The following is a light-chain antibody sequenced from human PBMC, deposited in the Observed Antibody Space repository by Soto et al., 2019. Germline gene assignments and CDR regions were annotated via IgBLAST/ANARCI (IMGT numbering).Light chain of an antibody. CDR3: TQSDIHPIT. Sequence: DIQMTQSPSSLSASVGDRVTITCRASQDISNYLNWYQQRPGKAPKLLFYDASIVERGVPSRFSGTRSGTHFTFAITSLQPEDVATYYCTQSDIHPITFGQETRLEI. CDR1: QDISNY. J-gene: IGKJ5*01. CDR2: DAS. V-gene: IGKV1-33*01.